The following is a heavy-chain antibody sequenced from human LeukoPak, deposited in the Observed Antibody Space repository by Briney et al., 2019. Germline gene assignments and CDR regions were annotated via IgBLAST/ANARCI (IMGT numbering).Heavy chain of an antibody. CDR2: ISSSGSTI. D-gene: IGHD6-19*01. CDR3: ARVGYSSGWLPPASLDY. V-gene: IGHV3-11*01. J-gene: IGHJ4*02. Sequence: SGGSLRLSCAASGFTFSDYYMSWIRQAPGKGLEWVSYISSSGSTIYHADSVKGRFTISRDNAKNSLYLQMNSLRAEDTAVYYCARVGYSSGWLPPASLDYWGQGTLVTVSS. CDR1: GFTFSDYY.